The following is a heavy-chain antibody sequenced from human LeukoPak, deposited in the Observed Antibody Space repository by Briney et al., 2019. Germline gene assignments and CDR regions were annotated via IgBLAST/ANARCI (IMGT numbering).Heavy chain of an antibody. J-gene: IGHJ5*02. CDR3: SRYWLAKIAVAGKCDP. CDR1: GFTFSSYW. CDR2: IKQDRSEK. V-gene: IGHV3-7*01. Sequence: GGPLRLSCAASGFTFSSYWMSLVRQAPGKGLEWVANIKQDRSEKDYADSVKGRFTISRDNAENSLYLQMISLRAEDTAVYYCSRYWLAKIAVAGKCDPWGRGTRVIVSA. D-gene: IGHD6-19*01.